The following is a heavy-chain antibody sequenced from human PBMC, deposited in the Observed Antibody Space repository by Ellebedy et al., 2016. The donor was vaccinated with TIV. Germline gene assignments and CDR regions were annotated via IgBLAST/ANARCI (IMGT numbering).Heavy chain of an antibody. CDR2: IFWGDDK. CDR3: ARRRGSGWYDY. J-gene: IGHJ4*02. D-gene: IGHD6-19*01. V-gene: IGHV2-5*02. CDR1: GFSLSTSEVG. Sequence: SGPTLVKPTQTLTLTCTFSGFSLSTSEVGVGWIRQPPGKALEWLALIFWGDDKRYSPSLKSRLTLTKDTSKNQVVLTMTNMDPVDTATYYCARRRGSGWYDYWGQGTLVTVSS.